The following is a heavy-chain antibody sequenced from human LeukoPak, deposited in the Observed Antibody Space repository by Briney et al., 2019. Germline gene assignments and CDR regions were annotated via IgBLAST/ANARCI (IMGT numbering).Heavy chain of an antibody. CDR3: ATDYYYGSGGYHLY. J-gene: IGHJ4*02. Sequence: ASVKVSCKVSGYTLTQLSMHWVRQAPGKGLEWRGGFDPEDGETIYAQKFQGRVTMTEDTSTDTAYMELTSLSSEDTAVYYCATDYYYGSGGYHLYWGQGTLVTVSS. V-gene: IGHV1-24*01. D-gene: IGHD3-10*01. CDR1: GYTLTQLS. CDR2: FDPEDGET.